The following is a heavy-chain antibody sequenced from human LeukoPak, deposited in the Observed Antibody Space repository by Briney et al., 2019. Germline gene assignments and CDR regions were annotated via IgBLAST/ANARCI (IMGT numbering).Heavy chain of an antibody. D-gene: IGHD6-6*01. V-gene: IGHV1-18*01. CDR1: GYTCTSYG. J-gene: IGHJ5*02. CDR3: ARTSMGTVASIATSRWFDP. CDR2: ISAYNGNT. Sequence: ASVKVSCKASGYTCTSYGISWVRQAPGQGLEWMGWISAYNGNTNYAQKLQGRVTMTTDTSTSTAYMELRSLRSDDTAVYYCARTSMGTVASIATSRWFDPWGQGTLVTVSS.